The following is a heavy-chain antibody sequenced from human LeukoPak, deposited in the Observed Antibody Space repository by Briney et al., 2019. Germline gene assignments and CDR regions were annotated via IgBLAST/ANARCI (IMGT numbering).Heavy chain of an antibody. Sequence: GGSMRLSCVASGFTFTSYWMSWVRQPPGKGLEWVATINEDGSKEHYVASVKGRFSLSRDNAKHSLDLQMNSLRAEDTAVYYCARRKHSSGWSPNEYYFDYWGQGTLVTVSS. J-gene: IGHJ4*02. V-gene: IGHV3-7*03. CDR1: GFTFTSYW. CDR3: ARRKHSSGWSPNEYYFDY. CDR2: INEDGSKE. D-gene: IGHD6-13*01.